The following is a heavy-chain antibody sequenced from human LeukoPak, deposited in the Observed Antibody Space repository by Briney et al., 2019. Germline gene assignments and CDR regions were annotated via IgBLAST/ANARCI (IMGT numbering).Heavy chain of an antibody. V-gene: IGHV4-39*02. CDR3: ARDRGYCSGGSCYRWFDP. CDR1: GGSISSGSYY. J-gene: IGHJ5*02. D-gene: IGHD2-15*01. Sequence: SETLSLTCAVSGGSISSGSYYWGWIRQPPGKGLEWIGSIYYTGSTYYNPSLKSRVTISVDTSKNQFSLNLSSVTAADTAVYYCARDRGYCSGGSCYRWFDPWGQGTLVTVSS. CDR2: IYYTGST.